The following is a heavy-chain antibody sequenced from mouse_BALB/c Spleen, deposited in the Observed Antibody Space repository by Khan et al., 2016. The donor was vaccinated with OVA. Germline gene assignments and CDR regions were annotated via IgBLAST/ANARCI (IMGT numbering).Heavy chain of an antibody. CDR1: GYTFTNYG. Sequence: QIQLVQSGPELKKPGETVKISCKASGYTFTNYGMNWVKQAPGKGLKWMGWINTYTGEPTYADDFKGRFAFSLETSASTAYLQINNLKNEDMATYFCAREDLSYEYDGVHYAMDYWGQGTSVTVSS. J-gene: IGHJ4*01. V-gene: IGHV9-1*02. D-gene: IGHD2-4*01. CDR3: AREDLSYEYDGVHYAMDY. CDR2: INTYTGEP.